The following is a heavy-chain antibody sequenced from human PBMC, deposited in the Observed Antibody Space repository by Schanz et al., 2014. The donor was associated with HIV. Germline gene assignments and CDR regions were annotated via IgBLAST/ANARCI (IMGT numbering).Heavy chain of an antibody. Sequence: QVQLVESGGGVVQPGRSLRLSCVASAFNFDSYGMHWVRQAPGKGLEWVAVISYDGTKKHYADSVKGRFTISRDNSKNTLYLQMTTLRTEDTAVYYCAKPEYDSRGNSQSHFDSWGQGTLVTVSS. CDR2: ISYDGTKK. V-gene: IGHV3-30*18. CDR1: AFNFDSYG. D-gene: IGHD3-22*01. J-gene: IGHJ4*02. CDR3: AKPEYDSRGNSQSHFDS.